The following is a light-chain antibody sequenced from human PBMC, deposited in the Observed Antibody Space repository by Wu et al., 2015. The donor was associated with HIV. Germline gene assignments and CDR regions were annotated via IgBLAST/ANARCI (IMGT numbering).Light chain of an antibody. CDR1: QSVGSN. CDR2: GAP. CDR3: QQYNNWPPIT. Sequence: EIVMTQSPATLSVSPGESATLSCRASQSVGSNLAWYQQKPGQAPRLLIYGAPTRATGIPARFSGSGSGTEFTLTISSLQSEDFAVYFCQQYNNWPPITFGQGTRLAIK. V-gene: IGKV3-15*01. J-gene: IGKJ5*01.